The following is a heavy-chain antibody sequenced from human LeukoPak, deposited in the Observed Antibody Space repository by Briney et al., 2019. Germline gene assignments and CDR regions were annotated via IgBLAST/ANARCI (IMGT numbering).Heavy chain of an antibody. D-gene: IGHD5-18*01. CDR1: GGSISSGSYY. V-gene: IGHV4-39*01. J-gene: IGHJ4*02. Sequence: SETLSLTCTVSGGSISSGSYYWGWIRQPPGKGLECIWSMYYSGRTYYNPSLKSRVTISVDTSKNQFSLKLSSVTPADTAVYYCARLPGYSYGLAYFDYWGQGTLVTGSS. CDR2: MYYSGRT. CDR3: ARLPGYSYGLAYFDY.